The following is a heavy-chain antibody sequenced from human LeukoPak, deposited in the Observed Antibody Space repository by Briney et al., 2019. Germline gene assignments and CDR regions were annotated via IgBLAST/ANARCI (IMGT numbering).Heavy chain of an antibody. CDR1: GFTFSSYA. J-gene: IGHJ4*02. V-gene: IGHV3-30-3*01. D-gene: IGHD3-22*01. CDR3: ARDGEYYYDSIGPGYFDY. Sequence: GGSLRLSCAASGFTFSSYAMSWVRQAPGKGLEWVAVISYDGSNKYYADSVKGRFTISRDNSKNTLYLQMNSLRAEDTAVYYCARDGEYYYDSIGPGYFDYWGQGTLVTVSS. CDR2: ISYDGSNK.